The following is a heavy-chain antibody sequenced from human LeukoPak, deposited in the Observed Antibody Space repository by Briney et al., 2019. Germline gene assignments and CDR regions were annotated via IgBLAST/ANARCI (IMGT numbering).Heavy chain of an antibody. Sequence: GESLRLSCAASGFTFSSYWMSWVRQAPGKGLEWVANIKQDGSEKYYVDSVKGRFTISRDNAKNSLYLQMNSLRAEDTAVYYCARVYSSSWYNLYYFDYWGQGTLVTVSS. CDR1: GFTFSSYW. J-gene: IGHJ4*02. D-gene: IGHD6-13*01. CDR3: ARVYSSSWYNLYYFDY. V-gene: IGHV3-7*01. CDR2: IKQDGSEK.